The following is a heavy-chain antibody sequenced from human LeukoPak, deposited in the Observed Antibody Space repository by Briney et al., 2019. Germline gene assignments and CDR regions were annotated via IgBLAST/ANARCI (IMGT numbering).Heavy chain of an antibody. CDR2: IIPIFGTA. D-gene: IGHD2-2*01. CDR3: ARDCSTSDHFDF. V-gene: IGHV1-69*06. Sequence: VASVKVSCKASGGTFSSYAISWVRQAPGQGLEWMGGIIPIFGTANYAQKFQGRVTITADKSTSTAYMELSSLRSEDTAVYYCARDCSTSDHFDFCDQGTLVTVSS. CDR1: GGTFSSYA. J-gene: IGHJ4*02.